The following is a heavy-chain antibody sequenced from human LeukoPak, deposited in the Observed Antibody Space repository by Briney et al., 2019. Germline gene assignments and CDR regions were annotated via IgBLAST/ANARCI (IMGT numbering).Heavy chain of an antibody. V-gene: IGHV3-23*01. J-gene: IGHJ4*02. CDR1: GFTFTNYA. CDR2: ISGRADKT. D-gene: IGHD3-22*01. CDR3: AKDRPNYYGTNGHYYRRDGDC. Sequence: PGGSLRLSCAASGFTFTNYAMSWVRQAPGRGLQWVSAISGRADKTYYADSVKGRFTISRDDSKTYLQMNNLRAEDTAVYYCAKDRPNYYGTNGHYYRRDGDCWGQGTLVTVSS.